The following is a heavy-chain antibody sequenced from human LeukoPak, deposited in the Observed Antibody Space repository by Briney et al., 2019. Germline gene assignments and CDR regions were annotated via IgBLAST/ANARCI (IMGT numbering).Heavy chain of an antibody. J-gene: IGHJ6*02. CDR3: AKDQFYGDSRRMDV. D-gene: IGHD4-17*01. CDR1: EFTFSSYS. Sequence: QPGGSLRLSCAASEFTFSSYSMNWVRQAPGKGLQWVSYITGSGSGIHYADSVKGRFTISRDNAKNTLYLQMNSLRAEDTAVYYCAKDQFYGDSRRMDVWGQGTTVTVSS. V-gene: IGHV3-48*01. CDR2: ITGSGSGI.